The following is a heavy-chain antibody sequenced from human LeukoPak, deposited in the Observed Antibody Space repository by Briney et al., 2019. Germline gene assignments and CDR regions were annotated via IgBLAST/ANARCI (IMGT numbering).Heavy chain of an antibody. D-gene: IGHD1-20*01. CDR2: FDPEDGET. CDR3: ATDAFDRYNWNRPRYRY. Sequence: ASVKVSCKVSGYTLTELSMHWVRQAPGKGLEWMGGFDPEDGETIYAQKFQGRVTMTEDTSTDTAYMELSSLRSEDTAVYYCATDAFDRYNWNRPRYRYWGQGTLVTVSS. CDR1: GYTLTELS. V-gene: IGHV1-24*01. J-gene: IGHJ4*02.